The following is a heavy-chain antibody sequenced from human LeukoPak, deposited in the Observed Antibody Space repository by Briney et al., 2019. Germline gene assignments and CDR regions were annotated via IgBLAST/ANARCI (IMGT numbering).Heavy chain of an antibody. CDR3: AGGDEIAVAGMGYYYYYMDV. CDR2: IYSGGAT. Sequence: GGSLRLSCAVSEFPFTNYWMSWVRQAPGKGLEWVSVIYSGGATYYTDSVKGRFTISRDNAKKSLYLQMNSLRAEDTAVYYCAGGDEIAVAGMGYYYYYMDVWGKGTTVTVSS. V-gene: IGHV3-66*01. J-gene: IGHJ6*03. CDR1: EFPFTNYW. D-gene: IGHD6-19*01.